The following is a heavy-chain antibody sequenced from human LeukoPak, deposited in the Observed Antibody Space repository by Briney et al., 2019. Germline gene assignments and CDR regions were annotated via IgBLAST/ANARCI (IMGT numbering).Heavy chain of an antibody. V-gene: IGHV4-4*07. CDR3: AREDLATMIVVVTEYYFDY. CDR1: GGSISSYY. J-gene: IGHJ4*02. Sequence: PSETLSLTCPVAGGSISSYYWSWIRQPAGKGLEWIGRIYTSGSTNYNPSLKSRVTMSVDTSKNQFSLKLSSVTAADTAVYYCAREDLATMIVVVTEYYFDYWGQGTLVTVSS. D-gene: IGHD3-22*01. CDR2: IYTSGST.